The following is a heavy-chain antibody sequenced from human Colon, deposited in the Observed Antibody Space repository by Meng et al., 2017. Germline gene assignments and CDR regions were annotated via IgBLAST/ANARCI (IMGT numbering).Heavy chain of an antibody. D-gene: IGHD2/OR15-2a*01. J-gene: IGHJ5*01. CDR2: INPNGGAT. CDR3: ARCQLANRGWFDS. Sequence: QVQLVQSGAEVKKPGASVKVSCKASGYTFSNYYIHGVRQAPGQGLEWVGIINPNGGATSYAQKFRGRVTMTRDSSTSTVYMELSSLRSEDTAVYFCARCQLANRGWFDSWGQGTLVTVS. V-gene: IGHV1-46*01. CDR1: GYTFSNYY.